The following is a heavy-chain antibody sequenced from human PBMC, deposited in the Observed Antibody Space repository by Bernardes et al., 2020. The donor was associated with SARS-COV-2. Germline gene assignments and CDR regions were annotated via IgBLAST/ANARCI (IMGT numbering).Heavy chain of an antibody. V-gene: IGHV3-30*04. J-gene: IGHJ6*03. Sequence: GGSLRLSCAASGFTFSSYAMHWVRQAPGKGLEWVAVISYDGSNKYYADSVKGRFTISRDNSKNTLYLQMNSLRAEDTAVYYCARGGVPAAIERYYYYYMDVWGKGTTVTVSS. D-gene: IGHD2-2*01. CDR3: ARGGVPAAIERYYYYYMDV. CDR2: ISYDGSNK. CDR1: GFTFSSYA.